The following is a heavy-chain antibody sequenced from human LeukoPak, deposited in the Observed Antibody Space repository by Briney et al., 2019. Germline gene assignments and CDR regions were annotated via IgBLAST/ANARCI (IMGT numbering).Heavy chain of an antibody. CDR3: ARDYKYAFDN. D-gene: IGHD5-24*01. CDR2: IRIRSGNT. J-gene: IGHJ4*02. CDR1: GLRFSDYS. V-gene: IGHV3-48*04. Sequence: GGTLRLSCAASGLRFSDYSMNWVRQAPGKGLEGISYIRIRSGNTNYADSVKGRFTISRDNAKNSLYLQMNSLRVEDTAVYYCARDYKYAFDNWGQGTPVTVSS.